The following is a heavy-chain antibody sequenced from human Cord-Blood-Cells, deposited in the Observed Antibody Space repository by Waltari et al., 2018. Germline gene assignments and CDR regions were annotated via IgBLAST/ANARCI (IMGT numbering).Heavy chain of an antibody. V-gene: IGHV1-2*06. CDR3: ARGIAAAAIDY. CDR2: NNPNSGGT. J-gene: IGHJ4*02. CDR1: GYTFTGYY. D-gene: IGHD6-13*01. Sequence: QVQLVQSGAEVKKPGASVKVSCKASGYTFTGYYMHWVRQAPGQGLEWMGRNNPNSGGTNDAQKCQGRVTMTRDTSISTAYMELSRLRSDDTAVYYCARGIAAAAIDYWGQGTLVTVSS.